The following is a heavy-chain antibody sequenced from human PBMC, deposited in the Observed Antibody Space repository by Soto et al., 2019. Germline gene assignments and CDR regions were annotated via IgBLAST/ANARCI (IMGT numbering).Heavy chain of an antibody. CDR3: ARARRDGYKRDLEF. V-gene: IGHV4-59*01. J-gene: IGHJ4*02. Sequence: PSETLSLTCTVSGVSITSYFWSWIRPTPGKRPDWLGSISFSGATSSNPSLQGRAALSVDTSENHLSLMRNAVTSADTAVYFCARARRDGYKRDLEFWGQGNQLTVSS. D-gene: IGHD5-12*01. CDR1: GVSITSYF. CDR2: ISFSGAT.